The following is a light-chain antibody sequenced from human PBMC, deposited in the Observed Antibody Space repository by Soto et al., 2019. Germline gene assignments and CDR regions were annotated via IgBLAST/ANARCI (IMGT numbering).Light chain of an antibody. CDR1: QNINSN. CDR3: QQYRDWPPLT. CDR2: GAS. Sequence: EILMTQSPLTLSVSPGEGATLSCRASQNINSNLAWYQQRPGQAPRVLIYGASSRASGITDRFSGSGSGTDFTLTINILEPDDFAVYYCQQYRDWPPLTFGGGTRVESK. J-gene: IGKJ4*01. V-gene: IGKV3D-15*03.